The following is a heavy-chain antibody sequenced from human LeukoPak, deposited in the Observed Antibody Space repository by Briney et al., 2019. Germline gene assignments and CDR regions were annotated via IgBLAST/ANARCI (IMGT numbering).Heavy chain of an antibody. CDR2: IIPIFGTA. CDR1: GGTFSSYA. CDR3: AREDSSSWTVFDY. J-gene: IGHJ4*02. V-gene: IGHV1-69*13. Sequence: AVKVSCKASGGTFSSYAISWVRQAPGQGLEWMGGIIPIFGTANYAQKFQGRVAITADESTSTAYMELSSLRSEDTAVYYCAREDSSSWTVFDYWGQGTLVTVSS. D-gene: IGHD6-13*01.